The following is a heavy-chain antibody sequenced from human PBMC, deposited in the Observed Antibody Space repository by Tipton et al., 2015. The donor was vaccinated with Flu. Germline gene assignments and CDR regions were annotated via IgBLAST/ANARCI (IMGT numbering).Heavy chain of an antibody. CDR1: GGSISSYY. Sequence: TLSLTCTVSGGSISSYYWSWIRQSPGKGLEWIGYIYYSGSTNYNPSLKSRVTISVDTSKNQFSLKLSSVTAADTAVYYCASHDSSSWYYFDYWGQGTLVTVSS. J-gene: IGHJ4*02. CDR3: ASHDSSSWYYFDY. V-gene: IGHV4-59*01. CDR2: IYYSGST. D-gene: IGHD6-13*01.